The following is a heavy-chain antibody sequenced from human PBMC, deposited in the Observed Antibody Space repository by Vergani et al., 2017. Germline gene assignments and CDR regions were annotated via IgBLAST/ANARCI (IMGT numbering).Heavy chain of an antibody. Sequence: EVQLLESGGGLAQPGGSLRLSCAASGFTFRNYAMTWVRQAPGKGLEWVSIISDNGGTTYYADSVKGRFTISRDDSTSIAYLHMNNLQTEDTAMYYCVRDQVTKLRASDALDIWGQGTMVTVSS. CDR3: VRDQVTKLRASDALDI. CDR2: ISDNGGTT. V-gene: IGHV3-23*01. J-gene: IGHJ3*02. D-gene: IGHD3-10*01. CDR1: GFTFRNYA.